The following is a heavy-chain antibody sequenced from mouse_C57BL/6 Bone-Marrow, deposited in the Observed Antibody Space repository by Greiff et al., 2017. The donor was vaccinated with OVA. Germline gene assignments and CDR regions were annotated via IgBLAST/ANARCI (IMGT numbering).Heavy chain of an antibody. CDR1: GYTFTSYW. V-gene: IGHV1-52*01. CDR3: ARGVYFDY. CDR2: IDPSDSET. J-gene: IGHJ2*01. Sequence: VQLQQPGAELVRPGSSVKLSCKASGYTFTSYWMHWVKQRPIRGLEWIGNIDPSDSETHYNQKFKDKATLTVDKSSSTAYMQLSSLTSEDSAVLYCARGVYFDYWGQGTTLTVSS.